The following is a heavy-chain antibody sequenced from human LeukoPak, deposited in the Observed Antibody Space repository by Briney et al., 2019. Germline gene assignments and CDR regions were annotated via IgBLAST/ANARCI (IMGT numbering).Heavy chain of an antibody. Sequence: TSETLSLTCAVSGGSISSTSYYWGCLRPPPGKGLEWIGSVYYTGSTYYNPSLKRRVTLSVDTSKNQFSLKLSSVTAADTAVYYCARQRDYGLGWSLGTYIWFDPWGPGTPVTVSS. D-gene: IGHD4-17*01. CDR3: ARQRDYGLGWSLGTYIWFDP. CDR2: VYYTGST. V-gene: IGHV4-39*01. CDR1: GGSISSTSYY. J-gene: IGHJ5*02.